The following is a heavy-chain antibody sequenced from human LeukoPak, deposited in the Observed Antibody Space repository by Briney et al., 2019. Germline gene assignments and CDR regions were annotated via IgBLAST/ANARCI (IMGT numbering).Heavy chain of an antibody. CDR1: GFNFGNYW. CDR3: ATRSCSISACRASSYHCMDF. Sequence: GGSLRLSCAASGFNFGNYWMSWVRQAPGKGLEWVANINQDESEKYYVDSVKGRFTISRDNAKRSLFLQMNSLRADDTAVYYCATRSCSISACRASSYHCMDFWGKGTTVTVSS. CDR2: INQDESEK. V-gene: IGHV3-7*01. J-gene: IGHJ6*03. D-gene: IGHD2-2*01.